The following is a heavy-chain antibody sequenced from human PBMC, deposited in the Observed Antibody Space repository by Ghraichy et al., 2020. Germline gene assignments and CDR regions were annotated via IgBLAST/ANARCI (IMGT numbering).Heavy chain of an antibody. J-gene: IGHJ4*02. D-gene: IGHD5-24*01. CDR2: ISSDSSYT. CDR1: GFTFSDYY. V-gene: IGHV3-11*06. CDR3: ARRDSRDGYNFDY. Sequence: GESLNISCAASGFTFSDYYMGWMRQAPGKGLEWVSYISSDSSYTNYADSVKGRFTMSRDNAKKSLYLQMNSLRVEDTAVYYCARRDSRDGYNFDYWGQGTLVTVSS.